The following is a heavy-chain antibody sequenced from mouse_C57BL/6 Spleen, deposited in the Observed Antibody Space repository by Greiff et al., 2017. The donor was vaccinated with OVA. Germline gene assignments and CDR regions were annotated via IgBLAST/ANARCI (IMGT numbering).Heavy chain of an antibody. CDR3: ARRVYYDYEGNYFDY. Sequence: EVQGVESGGDLVKPGGSLKLSCAASGFTFSSYGMSWVRQTPDKRLEWVATISSGGSYTYYPDSVKGRFTISRDNAKNTLYLQMSSLTSEDTAMYYCARRVYYDYEGNYFDYWGQGTTLTVSS. D-gene: IGHD2-4*01. J-gene: IGHJ2*01. V-gene: IGHV5-6*01. CDR2: ISSGGSYT. CDR1: GFTFSSYG.